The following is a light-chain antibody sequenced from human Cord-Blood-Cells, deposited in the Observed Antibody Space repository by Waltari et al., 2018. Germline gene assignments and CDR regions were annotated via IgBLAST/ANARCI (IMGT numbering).Light chain of an antibody. CDR2: WAS. Sequence: DIVMTQSPDSLAVSLGERATINCKSSQSVLYSTNNKNYLAWYQQKPGQPPNLLIYWASTRESGVPDRFSGSGSGTDFTLTISSLQAEDVAGYYCQQYYNTPPTFGPGTKVDIK. CDR3: QQYYNTPPT. J-gene: IGKJ3*01. CDR1: QSVLYSTNNKNY. V-gene: IGKV4-1*01.